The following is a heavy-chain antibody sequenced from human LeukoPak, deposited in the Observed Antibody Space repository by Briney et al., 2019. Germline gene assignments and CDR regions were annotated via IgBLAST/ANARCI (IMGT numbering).Heavy chain of an antibody. J-gene: IGHJ4*02. D-gene: IGHD6-19*01. CDR2: INPNSGGT. Sequence: GASVKVSCKASGYTFTGYYMHWVRQAPGQGLEWMGRINPNSGGTNYAQKFQGRVTVTRDTSISTAYMELSRLRSDDTAVYYCARAEEQWLVEGYYFDYWGQGTLVTVSS. V-gene: IGHV1-2*06. CDR1: GYTFTGYY. CDR3: ARAEEQWLVEGYYFDY.